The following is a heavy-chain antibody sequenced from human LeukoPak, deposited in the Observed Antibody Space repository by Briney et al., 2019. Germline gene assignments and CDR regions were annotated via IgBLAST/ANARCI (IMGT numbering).Heavy chain of an antibody. CDR2: ISYSGST. J-gene: IGHJ6*02. Sequence: PSETLSLTCTVSVGSISSYYWSWIRQPPGKGLEWIGYISYSGSTNYNPSLKSRVTLSVNTSKNQFSLKLSSVTAADTAVYYCAGGGSKYYYSGMDVWGQGTTVTVSS. CDR3: AGGGSKYYYSGMDV. D-gene: IGHD3-16*01. V-gene: IGHV4-59*08. CDR1: VGSISSYY.